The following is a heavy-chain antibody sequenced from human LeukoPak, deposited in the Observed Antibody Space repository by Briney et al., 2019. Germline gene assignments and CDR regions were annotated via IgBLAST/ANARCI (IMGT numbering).Heavy chain of an antibody. J-gene: IGHJ3*01. CDR3: ARPHDILTAYWLDP. CDR1: GYTFTSYA. Sequence: ASVKVSCKASGYTFTSYAISWVRQAPGQGLEWMGWISAYNGNTNYAQNLQGRVTMTTDTSTSTAHMELRSLTSDDTAVYYCARPHDILTAYWLDPWGQGTMVTVSS. V-gene: IGHV1-18*01. CDR2: ISAYNGNT. D-gene: IGHD3-9*01.